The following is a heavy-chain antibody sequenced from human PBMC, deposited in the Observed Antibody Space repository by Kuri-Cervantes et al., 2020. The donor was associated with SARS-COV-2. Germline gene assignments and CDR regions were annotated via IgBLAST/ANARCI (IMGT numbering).Heavy chain of an antibody. J-gene: IGHJ5*02. CDR3: AKIAGYNSGWYDD. D-gene: IGHD6-19*01. Sequence: GESLKISCGASGFTFSHYAMSWFRQAPGKGLEWVSTITISGLSTHYADSVTGRFTISRDNSKNTVYLQMNSLRADDTAVYYCAKIAGYNSGWYDDWGQGTLVTVSS. CDR2: ITISGLST. CDR1: GFTFSHYA. V-gene: IGHV3-23*01.